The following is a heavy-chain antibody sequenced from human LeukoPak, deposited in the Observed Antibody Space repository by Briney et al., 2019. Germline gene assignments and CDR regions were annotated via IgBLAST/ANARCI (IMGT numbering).Heavy chain of an antibody. J-gene: IGHJ5*02. D-gene: IGHD6-19*01. CDR2: IYTSGGT. Sequence: SETLSLTCTVSGGSISSYYWSWIRQPAGKGREWIGRIYTSGGTNYNPSLKSRVTMSVDTSKNQFSLKLSSVTAADTAIYYCAGTLGYSSQIDPWGQGTLVTVSS. V-gene: IGHV4-4*07. CDR1: GGSISSYY. CDR3: AGTLGYSSQIDP.